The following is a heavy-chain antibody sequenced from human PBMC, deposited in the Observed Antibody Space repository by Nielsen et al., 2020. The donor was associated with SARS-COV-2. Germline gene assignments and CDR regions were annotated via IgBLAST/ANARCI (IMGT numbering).Heavy chain of an antibody. V-gene: IGHV3-23*03. Sequence: GESLKISCAASGFTFSSYTMNWVRQAPGKGLEWVSLIYSSGRSTYYADSVTGRFSISRDNSNNTLYLQMTSLRPDDTAVYYCAKADAFDIWGQGTMVTVSS. CDR3: AKADAFDI. CDR2: IYSSGRST. CDR1: GFTFSSYT. J-gene: IGHJ3*02.